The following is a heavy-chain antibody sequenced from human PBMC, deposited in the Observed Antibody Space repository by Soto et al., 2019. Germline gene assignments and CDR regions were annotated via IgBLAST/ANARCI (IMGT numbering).Heavy chain of an antibody. V-gene: IGHV3-15*07. CDR3: TTGWQVISGYYPGGKWFDP. CDR1: GFTFNNAW. Sequence: EVQLVESGGGLVKPGGSLRLSCAASGFTFNNAWMNWVRQAPGKGLEWVGRIKSKSDGGTTDYAAPVKGRFTISRDDSKTTLYLQMNNLKTEDTAVYHCTTGWQVISGYYPGGKWFDPWGQGTLVTVSS. CDR2: IKSKSDGGTT. D-gene: IGHD3-22*01. J-gene: IGHJ5*02.